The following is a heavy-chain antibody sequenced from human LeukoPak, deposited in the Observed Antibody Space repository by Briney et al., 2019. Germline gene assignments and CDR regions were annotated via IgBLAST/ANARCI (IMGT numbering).Heavy chain of an antibody. CDR3: ARGSNCDS. D-gene: IGHD4-11*01. V-gene: IGHV3-21*01. Sequence: PGGSLRLSCAASGFTFSSYEMNWVRQAPGKGLEWVSSFSSRSGSIYYADSVKGRFTISRDNAKNSLYLQMNGLRAEDTAVYYCARGSNCDSWGQGTLDTVSS. J-gene: IGHJ4*02. CDR2: FSSRSGSI. CDR1: GFTFSSYE.